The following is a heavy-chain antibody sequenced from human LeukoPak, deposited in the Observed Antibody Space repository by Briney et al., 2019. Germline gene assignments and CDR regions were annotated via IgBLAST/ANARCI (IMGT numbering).Heavy chain of an antibody. CDR1: GYSFTSYW. CDR3: AIAHYYDSSGYRYFDY. V-gene: IGHV5-51*01. CDR2: IYPGDSDT. D-gene: IGHD3-22*01. Sequence: GESLKISCKGSGYSFTSYWIGWVRQMSGKGLEWMGIIYPGDSDTRYSPSFQGQVTISADKSISTAYLQWSSLKASDTAMYYCAIAHYYDSSGYRYFDYWGQGTLVTVSS. J-gene: IGHJ4*02.